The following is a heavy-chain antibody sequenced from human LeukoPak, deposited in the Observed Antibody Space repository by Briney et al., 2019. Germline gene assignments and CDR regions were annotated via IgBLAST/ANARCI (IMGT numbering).Heavy chain of an antibody. D-gene: IGHD6-13*01. CDR2: IIPIFGTA. CDR3: ARDSGSSSWLYGFDY. CDR1: GGTFSSYA. Sequence: GASVKVSCKASGGTFSSYAISWVRQAPGQGLEWMGGIIPIFGTANYAQKFQGRVTITTDESTSTAYMELSSLRSEDTAAYYCARDSGSSSWLYGFDYWGQGTLVTVSS. J-gene: IGHJ4*02. V-gene: IGHV1-69*05.